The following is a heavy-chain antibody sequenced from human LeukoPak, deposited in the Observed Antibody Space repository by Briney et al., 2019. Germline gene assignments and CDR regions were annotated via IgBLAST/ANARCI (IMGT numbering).Heavy chain of an antibody. J-gene: IGHJ5*02. D-gene: IGHD6-13*01. CDR3: ARSRAAAGTGWFDP. V-gene: IGHV1-18*01. Sequence: ASVKVSCKASGYTFTSYGISWVRQAPGQGLEWMGWISAYNGNTNYAQKLQGRVTMTADTSTSTAYMELRSLRSDDTAVYYCARSRAAAGTGWFDPWGQGTLVTVSS. CDR2: ISAYNGNT. CDR1: GYTFTSYG.